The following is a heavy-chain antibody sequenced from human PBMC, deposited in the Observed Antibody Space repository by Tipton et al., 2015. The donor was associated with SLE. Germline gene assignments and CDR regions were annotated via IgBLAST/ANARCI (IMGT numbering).Heavy chain of an antibody. D-gene: IGHD6-13*01. CDR2: IYHSGST. Sequence: TLSLTCAVYGGSFSGYSWNWIRQPPGKGLEWIGYIYHSGSTYYNPSLKSRVTISVDRSKNQFSLKLNSVIAADTAVYYCARVGGSSRGWFDPWGQGTLVTVSS. CDR1: GGSFSGYS. J-gene: IGHJ5*02. V-gene: IGHV4-30-2*01. CDR3: ARVGGSSRGWFDP.